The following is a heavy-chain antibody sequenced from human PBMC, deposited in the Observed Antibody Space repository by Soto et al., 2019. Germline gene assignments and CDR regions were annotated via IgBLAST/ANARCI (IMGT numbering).Heavy chain of an antibody. CDR2: ISAYNGNT. V-gene: IGHV1-18*01. J-gene: IGHJ4*02. CDR1: GYTFTNYA. CDR3: ARDSPPVDY. Sequence: QVQLVQSGAEVKKPGASVKVSCKASGYTFTNYAISWVRQAPGQGLEWMGWISAYNGNTNYAQKLRGRVTMTTDTPTSTAYMELRRPRSDATAVYYCARDSPPVDYWGQGTLVTFSS.